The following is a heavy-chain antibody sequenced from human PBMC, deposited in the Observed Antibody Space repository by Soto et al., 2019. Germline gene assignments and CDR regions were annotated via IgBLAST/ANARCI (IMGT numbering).Heavy chain of an antibody. CDR1: GGSISSSNW. D-gene: IGHD6-19*01. V-gene: IGHV4-4*02. Sequence: QVQLQESGPGLVKPSGTLSLTCAVSGGSISSSNWWRWVRQPPGKRLDWMGGIYHGGRTDYNTSLKSRVTISVHKSKTQFSLKLTSVIAADTAVYYCASARIAVADTADFDCWGQGTLVTVSS. CDR2: IYHGGRT. CDR3: ASARIAVADTADFDC. J-gene: IGHJ4*02.